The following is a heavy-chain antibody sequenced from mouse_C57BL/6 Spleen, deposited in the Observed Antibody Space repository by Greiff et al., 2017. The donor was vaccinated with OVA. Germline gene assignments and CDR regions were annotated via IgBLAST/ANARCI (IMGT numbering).Heavy chain of an antibody. D-gene: IGHD1-1*01. CDR1: GYTFTNYW. J-gene: IGHJ1*03. CDR2: IYPGGGYT. V-gene: IGHV1-63*01. Sequence: QVQLQQSGAELVRPGTSVKMSCKASGYTFTNYWIGWAKQRPGHGLEWIGDIYPGGGYTNYNEKFKGKATLTADKSSSTAYMQFSSLTSEDSAIYYGARATTPVGGYFDVWGTGTTVTVSS. CDR3: ARATTPVGGYFDV.